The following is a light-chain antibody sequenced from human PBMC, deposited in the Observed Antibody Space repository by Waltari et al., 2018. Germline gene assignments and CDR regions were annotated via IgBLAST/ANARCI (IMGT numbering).Light chain of an antibody. CDR3: QQSYTVPIT. CDR2: AAS. J-gene: IGKJ3*01. V-gene: IGKV1-39*01. Sequence: DIQMTQSPSSLSASVGDRVTITCRASQSVSSFLNWYQKKPGKAPQLLIYAASTLESGVPSRFSGSGSGTDFTLAISSLQLEDFATYYCQQSYTVPITFGPGTKVDIK. CDR1: QSVSSF.